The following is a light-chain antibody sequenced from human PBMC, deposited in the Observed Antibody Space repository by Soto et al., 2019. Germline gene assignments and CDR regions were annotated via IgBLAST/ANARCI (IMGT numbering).Light chain of an antibody. V-gene: IGLV1-44*01. Sequence: QSVLTQPPSASGTPGQRVTISCSGSSSNIGTNTVNWYQQLPGTAPKLLIYTNNQRPSGVPDRFSGSQSGTSASLAISGLQSEDEADYYCAVWDDSLNGWVFGGGTKLTVL. J-gene: IGLJ3*02. CDR2: TNN. CDR1: SSNIGTNT. CDR3: AVWDDSLNGWV.